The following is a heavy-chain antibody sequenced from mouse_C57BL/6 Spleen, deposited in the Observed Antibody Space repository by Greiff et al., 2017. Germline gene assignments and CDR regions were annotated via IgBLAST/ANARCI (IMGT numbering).Heavy chain of an antibody. J-gene: IGHJ2*01. CDR1: GYAFSSYW. D-gene: IGHD1-1*01. Sequence: QVQLKQSGAELVKPGASVKISCKASGYAFSSYWMNWVKQRPGKGLEWIGQLYPGDGDTNYNGKFKGKATLTADKSSSTAYMQLSSLTSEDSAVYFCARGYYGSSPDSWGQGTTLTVSS. CDR2: LYPGDGDT. CDR3: ARGYYGSSPDS. V-gene: IGHV1-80*01.